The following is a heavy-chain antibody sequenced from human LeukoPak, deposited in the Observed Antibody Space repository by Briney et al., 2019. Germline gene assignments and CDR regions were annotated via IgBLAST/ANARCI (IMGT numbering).Heavy chain of an antibody. D-gene: IGHD5-24*01. CDR2: INHSGST. CDR1: GGSFRGSY. Sequence: SETLSLTCAVYGGSFRGSYWNWIRQPPGKGLEWIGEINHSGSTNYNPSLKSRVTISVDTSKNQFSLKLSSVTAADTAVYYCARGGLHLIFDYWGQGTLVTVSS. CDR3: ARGGLHLIFDY. J-gene: IGHJ4*02. V-gene: IGHV4-34*01.